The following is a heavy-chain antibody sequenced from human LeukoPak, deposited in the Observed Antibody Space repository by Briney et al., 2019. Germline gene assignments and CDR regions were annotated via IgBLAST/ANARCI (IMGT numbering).Heavy chain of an antibody. CDR3: ARRPPGDFWSGYYPFDY. CDR1: GGSISSSSYY. CDR2: IYYSGST. V-gene: IGHV4-39*01. D-gene: IGHD3-3*01. J-gene: IGHJ4*02. Sequence: PSETLSLTCTVSGGSISSSSYYWGWIRQPPGKGLEWIGSIYYSGSTYYNPSLKSRVTISVDTSKNQFSLKLSSVTAADTAVYYCARRPPGDFWSGYYPFDYWGQGTLVTVSS.